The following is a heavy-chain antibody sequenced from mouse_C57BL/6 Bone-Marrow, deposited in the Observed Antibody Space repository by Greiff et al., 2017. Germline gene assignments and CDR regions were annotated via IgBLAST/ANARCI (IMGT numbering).Heavy chain of an antibody. CDR1: GFTFSSYG. Sequence: EVKLVESGGDLVKPGGSLKLSCAASGFTFSSYGMSWVRQTPDKRLEWVATISSGGSYTYYPDSVKGRFTISRDNAKNTLYLQMISLKSEDTAMYYCARRRLAWFAYWGQGTLVTVSA. J-gene: IGHJ3*01. CDR3: ARRRLAWFAY. D-gene: IGHD2-2*01. CDR2: ISSGGSYT. V-gene: IGHV5-6*02.